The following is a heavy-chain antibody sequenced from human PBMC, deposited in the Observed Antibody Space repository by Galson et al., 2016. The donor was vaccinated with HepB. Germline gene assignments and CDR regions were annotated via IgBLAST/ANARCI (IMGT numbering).Heavy chain of an antibody. CDR3: AKDSGAYYYDSSGYRRNAFDI. D-gene: IGHD3-22*01. V-gene: IGHV3-9*01. Sequence: SLRLSCAASGFTLDHYATHWVRQAPGKGLEWVSGISWNSGSIGYADSVKGRFTISRDNAKNSLYLQMNSLRAGDTALYYCAKDSGAYYYDSSGYRRNAFDIWGQGTMVTVSS. J-gene: IGHJ3*02. CDR1: GFTLDHYA. CDR2: ISWNSGSI.